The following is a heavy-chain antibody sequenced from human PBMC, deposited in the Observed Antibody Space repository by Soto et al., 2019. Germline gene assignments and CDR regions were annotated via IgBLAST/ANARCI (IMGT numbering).Heavy chain of an antibody. CDR1: GDTVSSNSVA. J-gene: IGHJ6*02. CDR2: TYYRSRWYS. Sequence: SQTLSLTCVGAGDTVSSNSVAWNWVRQSPSRGLEWLGRTYYRSRWYSDYAVSVRSRIDINADTSKNQVSLQLNSVTPEDTAVYYCARSEEDSDYYYYGMDVWGQGTTVTVSS. V-gene: IGHV6-1*01. D-gene: IGHD2-15*01. CDR3: ARSEEDSDYYYYGMDV.